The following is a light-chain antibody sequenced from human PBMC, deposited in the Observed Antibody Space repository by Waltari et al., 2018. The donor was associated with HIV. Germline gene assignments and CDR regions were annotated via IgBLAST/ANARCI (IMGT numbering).Light chain of an antibody. Sequence: DIVMTQSPDSLAVSPGERATINCKSSQSVLYSSNNKNYLVWYQQKPGQPPKLLIYWASTRESGVPDRFSGSGSGTDFTLTISSLQAEDVAVYYCQQYYSTPPITFGQGTRLEIK. J-gene: IGKJ5*01. V-gene: IGKV4-1*01. CDR1: QSVLYSSNNKNY. CDR3: QQYYSTPPIT. CDR2: WAS.